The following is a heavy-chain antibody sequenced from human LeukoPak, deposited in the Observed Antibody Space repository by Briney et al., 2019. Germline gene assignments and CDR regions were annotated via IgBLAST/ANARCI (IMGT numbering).Heavy chain of an antibody. CDR2: IHASGST. J-gene: IGHJ4*02. D-gene: IGHD3-3*01. CDR3: ARGVFFGITAPDY. Sequence: SETLSLTCTVSGGSISSYYWSWIRQPAGKQLEWIGRIHASGSTNYHPSLKSRVTMSVDTSKNQFSLKVRSVTAADTAVYYCARGVFFGITAPDYWGQGTLVTVSS. V-gene: IGHV4-4*07. CDR1: GGSISSYY.